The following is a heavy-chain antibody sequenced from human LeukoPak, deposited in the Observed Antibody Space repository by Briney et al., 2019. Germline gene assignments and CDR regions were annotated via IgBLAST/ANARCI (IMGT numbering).Heavy chain of an antibody. J-gene: IGHJ6*03. CDR2: INPSNGRT. CDR3: ARSLPHNYDSFASDYMDV. Sequence: ASVKVSCKASGYTFTGYYLQWVRQAPGQGLEGMGWINPSNGRTNYAQKFQGRVSMTRATSISSAYLELRSLSSDDTAMYYCARSLPHNYDSFASDYMDVWGKGTTVTVSS. CDR1: GYTFTGYY. V-gene: IGHV1-2*02. D-gene: IGHD3-3*01.